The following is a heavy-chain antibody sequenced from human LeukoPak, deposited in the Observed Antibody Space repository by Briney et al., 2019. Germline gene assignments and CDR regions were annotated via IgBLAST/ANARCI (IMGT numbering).Heavy chain of an antibody. CDR1: GYTFTGYY. Sequence: GASVKVSCKASGYTFTGYYMHCVRQSPGQGLEWMGWINPNSGGTNYAQKFQGRVTMTRDTSISTAYMELSRLRSDDTAVYYCARDRYCSGGSCYPFDYWGQGTLVTVSS. J-gene: IGHJ4*02. CDR2: INPNSGGT. CDR3: ARDRYCSGGSCYPFDY. D-gene: IGHD2-15*01. V-gene: IGHV1-2*02.